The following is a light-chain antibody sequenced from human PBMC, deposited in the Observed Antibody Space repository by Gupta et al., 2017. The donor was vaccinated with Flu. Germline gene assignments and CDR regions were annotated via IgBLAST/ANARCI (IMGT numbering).Light chain of an antibody. CDR2: KDR. CDR3: KTADNRGTYMV. J-gene: IGLJ2*01. CDR1: ALTNQY. V-gene: IGLV3-25*01. Sequence: SRELTQPPSVSASPGQTARITCSGDALTNQYGYWYQQRSGQAPSLLIYKDRERPSGIPERFSGSSSGTTVTLTISGVQAEDEADYYCKTADNRGTYMVFGGGTKLTVL.